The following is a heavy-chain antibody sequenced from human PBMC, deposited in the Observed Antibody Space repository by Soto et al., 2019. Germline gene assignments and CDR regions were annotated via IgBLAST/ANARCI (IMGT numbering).Heavy chain of an antibody. CDR3: ARSSITIFGVVPYYFDY. D-gene: IGHD3-3*01. CDR2: IYHSENT. CDR1: GGSISIGGYS. J-gene: IGHJ4*02. V-gene: IGHV4-30-2*01. Sequence: QLQLQESGSGLVKPSQTLSLTCAVSGGSISIGGYSWNWIRQPPGKGLEWIGYIYHSENTYYSPSLKSRVTILLDKSKNQFSLNLSSVTAADTAVYYCARSSITIFGVVPYYFDYWGQGTLVTVSS.